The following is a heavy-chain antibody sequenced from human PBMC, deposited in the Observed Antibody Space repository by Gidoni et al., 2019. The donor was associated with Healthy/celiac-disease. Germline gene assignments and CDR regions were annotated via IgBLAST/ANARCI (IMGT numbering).Heavy chain of an antibody. CDR2: IYTTGST. CDR3: AGGAGIVGATVFDF. Sequence: TVSGGSISRGSYYWSWIRQPAGKGLEWIGRIYTTGSTNYNPSLKSRITISIDTSKNQFSLKLSSVTAADTAVYYCAGGAGIVGATVFDFWGQGTLVTVSS. V-gene: IGHV4-61*02. J-gene: IGHJ4*02. D-gene: IGHD1-26*01. CDR1: GGSISRGSYY.